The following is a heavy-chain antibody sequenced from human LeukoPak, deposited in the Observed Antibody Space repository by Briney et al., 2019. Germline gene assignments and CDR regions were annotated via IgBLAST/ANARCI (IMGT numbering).Heavy chain of an antibody. D-gene: IGHD1-26*01. CDR1: GFTFSSDW. CDR2: INPDGSEK. CDR3: AREGSQSASGTYPGND. V-gene: IGHV3-7*01. Sequence: GGSLRLSCAVSGFTFSSDWMIWVRQAPGKGLEWVANINPDGSEKNYVDSVRGRFTISRDNAKNSLDLQMNSLRAEDTAVYYCAREGSQSASGTYPGNDWGQGTLVTVSS. J-gene: IGHJ4*02.